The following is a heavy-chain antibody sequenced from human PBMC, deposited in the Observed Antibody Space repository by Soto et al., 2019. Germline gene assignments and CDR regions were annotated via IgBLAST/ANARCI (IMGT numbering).Heavy chain of an antibody. J-gene: IGHJ5*02. CDR3: ALSTLWGTSESNWFDP. CDR2: IDPTGST. V-gene: IGHV4-4*02. CDR1: GGYISDSNW. Sequence: QVRLQESGPALVKPSWTLSLTCAVSGGYISDSNWWTWVRQPQGKGLEWIGEIDPTGSTNYNPSLRRRVTMSFDKSKRHFSLDRTSVTAADTAVDYCALSTLWGTSESNWFDPWGQGALVTVSS. D-gene: IGHD3-16*01.